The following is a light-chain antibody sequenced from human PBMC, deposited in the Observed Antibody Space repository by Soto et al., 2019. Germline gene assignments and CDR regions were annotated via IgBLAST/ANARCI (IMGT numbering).Light chain of an antibody. Sequence: DIVLTQSPLSLPVTPGEPASISCRSSQSLLHSTGNNNLDWYLQKPGQPPQLLIYWGSSRASGVRDRVSGSGSGTDFTLTIGRVEAGEVGVYDCMQGRQLPVTFGKGTRLDIK. V-gene: IGKV2-28*01. CDR1: QSLLHSTGNNN. CDR3: MQGRQLPVT. CDR2: WGS. J-gene: IGKJ5*01.